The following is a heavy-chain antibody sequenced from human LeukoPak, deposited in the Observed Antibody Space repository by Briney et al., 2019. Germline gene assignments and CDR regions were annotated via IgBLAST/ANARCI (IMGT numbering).Heavy chain of an antibody. J-gene: IGHJ4*02. CDR2: INHSGST. V-gene: IGHV4-34*01. D-gene: IGHD3-3*01. CDR3: ARSSVWSGYYADY. Sequence: SETLSLTCAVYGGSFSGYYWSWIRQPPGKGLEWIGEINHSGSTNYNPSLKSRVTISVDTSKNQFSLKLSSVTAADTAVYYCARSSVWSGYYADYWGQGTLVTVSS. CDR1: GGSFSGYY.